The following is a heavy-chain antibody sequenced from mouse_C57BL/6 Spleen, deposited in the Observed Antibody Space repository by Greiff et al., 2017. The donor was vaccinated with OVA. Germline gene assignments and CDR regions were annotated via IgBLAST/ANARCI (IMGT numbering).Heavy chain of an antibody. CDR1: GFTFTDYY. Sequence: EVQRVESGGGLVQPGGSLSLSCAASGFTFTDYYMSWVRQPPGKALEWLGFIRNKANGYTTEYSASVKGRFTISRDNSQSILYLQMNALRAEDSATYYCARTNDYERYFDVWGTGTTVTVSS. J-gene: IGHJ1*03. V-gene: IGHV7-3*01. CDR2: IRNKANGYTT. D-gene: IGHD2-4*01. CDR3: ARTNDYERYFDV.